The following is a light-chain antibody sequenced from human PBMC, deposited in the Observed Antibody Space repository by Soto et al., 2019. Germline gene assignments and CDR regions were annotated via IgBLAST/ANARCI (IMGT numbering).Light chain of an antibody. CDR1: QSVSRSY. CDR3: QQYGSSPCT. V-gene: IGKV3-20*01. Sequence: EIVLTQSPGTLSLSPGERATLSCRASQSVSRSYLAWYQQKPGQAPRLLIYSASSRATGFPDRFSGSGSGTDFTLTISRLEPEDFAVYYCQQYGSSPCTFGQGTKLEIK. CDR2: SAS. J-gene: IGKJ2*02.